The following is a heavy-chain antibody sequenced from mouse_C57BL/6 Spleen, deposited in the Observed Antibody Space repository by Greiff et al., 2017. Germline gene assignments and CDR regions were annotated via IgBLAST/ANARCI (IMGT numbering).Heavy chain of an antibody. CDR2: IYPRSGNT. Sequence: VQLQQSGAELARPGASVKLSCKASGYTFTSYGISWVKQRTGQGLEWIGEIYPRSGNTYYNEKFKGKATLTADKSSSTAYMELRRLTSEDSAVYFGVRERASTVVAKAYWGQGTLVTVSA. J-gene: IGHJ3*01. V-gene: IGHV1-81*01. D-gene: IGHD1-1*01. CDR3: VRERASTVVAKAY. CDR1: GYTFTSYG.